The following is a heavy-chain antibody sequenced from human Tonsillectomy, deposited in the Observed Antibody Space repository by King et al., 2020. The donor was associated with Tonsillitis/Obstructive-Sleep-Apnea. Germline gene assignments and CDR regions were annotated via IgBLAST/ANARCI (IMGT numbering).Heavy chain of an antibody. D-gene: IGHD4-17*01. J-gene: IGHJ5*02. CDR3: AKVKDYGDLERDWFDP. Sequence: VQLVESGGGLVQPGGSLRLSCAASGFTFSSYGMNWVRQAPGKGLEWVSGISGCGTMMYYADSVKGRFTISRDNAKNTLYLQMNSLRADDTAIYCCAKVKDYGDLERDWFDPWGQGTLVTVSS. CDR2: ISGCGTMM. CDR1: GFTFSSYG. V-gene: IGHV3-23*04.